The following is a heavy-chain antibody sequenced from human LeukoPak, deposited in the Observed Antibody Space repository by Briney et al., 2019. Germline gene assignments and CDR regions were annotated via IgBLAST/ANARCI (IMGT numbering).Heavy chain of an antibody. CDR3: ARGGYFDY. CDR2: VYYSGST. V-gene: IGHV4-39*07. Sequence: PSETLSLTCTVSGGSISSSSYSWGWIRQPPGKGLEWIGSVYYSGSTYYNPSLKSRVTISVDTSKNQLSLKLSSVTAADTAVYYCARGGYFDYWGQGTLVTVSS. CDR1: GGSISSSSYS. D-gene: IGHD1-26*01. J-gene: IGHJ4*02.